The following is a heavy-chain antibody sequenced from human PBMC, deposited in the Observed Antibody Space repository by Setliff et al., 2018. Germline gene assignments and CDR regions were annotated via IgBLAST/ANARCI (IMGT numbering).Heavy chain of an antibody. J-gene: IGHJ4*02. V-gene: IGHV1-18*01. CDR2: IGAYNGNT. CDR3: ARLDIAAANEDY. CDR1: GYTFTNYG. D-gene: IGHD6-13*01. Sequence: ASVKVSCKASGYTFTNYGVTWVRQAPGQGLEWMGWIGAYNGNTYNAHKFQGRVTMTSDTSISTAYMELSSLRSEDTAVYYCARLDIAAANEDYWGQGTPVTVSS.